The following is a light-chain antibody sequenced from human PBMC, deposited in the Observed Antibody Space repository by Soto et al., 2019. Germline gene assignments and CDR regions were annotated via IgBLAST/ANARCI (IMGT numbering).Light chain of an antibody. J-gene: IGKJ4*01. CDR3: NQNSRSPVT. Sequence: EIVLAQSPGNQSLSPGEIPTLSCRASQRVSNTYLAWYQRKPGQAPRLLIYGVSSRATGIPDRFSGSGSGTEFMLTISRLEPKQFAAYYCNQNSRSPVTFGGGAKVYIK. CDR2: GVS. V-gene: IGKV3-20*01. CDR1: QRVSNTY.